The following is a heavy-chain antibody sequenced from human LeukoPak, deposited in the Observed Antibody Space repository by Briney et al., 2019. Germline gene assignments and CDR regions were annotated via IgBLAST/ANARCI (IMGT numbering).Heavy chain of an antibody. Sequence: ASVKVSCKASGGTFSSYAISWVRQAPGQRLEWMGWINAGNGNTKYSRKFQGRVTITRDTSASTAYMELSSLRSEDTAVYYCARAPYDYVWGSYRSPRGYFDYWGQGTLVTVSS. CDR3: ARAPYDYVWGSYRSPRGYFDY. D-gene: IGHD3-16*02. V-gene: IGHV1-3*01. J-gene: IGHJ4*02. CDR2: INAGNGNT. CDR1: GGTFSSYA.